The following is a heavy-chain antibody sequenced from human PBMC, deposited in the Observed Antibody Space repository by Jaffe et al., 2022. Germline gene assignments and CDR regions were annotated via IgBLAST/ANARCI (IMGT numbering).Heavy chain of an antibody. CDR1: GGSFSGYY. D-gene: IGHD3-3*01. V-gene: IGHV4-34*01. CDR2: INHSGST. Sequence: QVQLQQWGAGLLKPSETLSLTCAVYGGSFSGYYWSWIRQPPGKGLEWIGEINHSGSTNYNPSLKSRVTISVDTSKNQFSLKLSSVTAADTAVYYCARALSYYDFWSGYYTTTYYFDYWGQGTLVTVSS. J-gene: IGHJ4*02. CDR3: ARALSYYDFWSGYYTTTYYFDY.